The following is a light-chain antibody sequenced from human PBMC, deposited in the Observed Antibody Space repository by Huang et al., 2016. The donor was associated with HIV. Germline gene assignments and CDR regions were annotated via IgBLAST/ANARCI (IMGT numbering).Light chain of an antibody. CDR2: LGS. CDR3: MQSLHTPYS. J-gene: IGKJ2*03. Sequence: DNVMIQSPLSLSVTPGEPASISCTSSRSLQHIHRYNYVDWYLQKPGRSPQLLIFLGSNRASWFPDRFTGSGSGTYFSLKISRVEAEDFGVYYCMQSLHTPYSFGQGTKLEIK. V-gene: IGKV2-28*01. CDR1: RSLQHIHRYNY.